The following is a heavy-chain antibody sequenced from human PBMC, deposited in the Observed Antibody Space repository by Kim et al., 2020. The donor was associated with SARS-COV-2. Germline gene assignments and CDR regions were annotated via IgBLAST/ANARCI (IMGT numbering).Heavy chain of an antibody. J-gene: IGHJ4*02. CDR3: ARGGWGSQHPFRESSQSEFDY. Sequence: ASVKVSCKASGYTFTSYAMNWVRQAPGQGLEWMGWINTNTGNPTYAQGFTGRFVFSLDTSVSTAYLQISSLKAEDTAVYYCARGGWGSQHPFRESSQSEFDYWGQGTLVTVSS. CDR1: GYTFTSYA. V-gene: IGHV7-4-1*02. D-gene: IGHD3-16*01. CDR2: INTNTGNP.